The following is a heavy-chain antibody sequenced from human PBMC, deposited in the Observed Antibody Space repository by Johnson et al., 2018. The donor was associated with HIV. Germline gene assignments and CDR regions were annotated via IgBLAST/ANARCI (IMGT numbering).Heavy chain of an antibody. CDR1: GFTFSSYG. D-gene: IGHD3-10*01. V-gene: IGHV3-33*01. CDR3: ARRGLASAFDI. CDR2: IWYDGSNK. Sequence: QVQLVESGGGVVQPGRSLRLSCAASGFTFSSYGMHWVRQAPGKGLEWVAVIWYDGSNKYYADSVKGRFSISRDNAKSSVYLQMNSLRAEDTAVYYCARRGLASAFDIWGQGTMVTVSS. J-gene: IGHJ3*02.